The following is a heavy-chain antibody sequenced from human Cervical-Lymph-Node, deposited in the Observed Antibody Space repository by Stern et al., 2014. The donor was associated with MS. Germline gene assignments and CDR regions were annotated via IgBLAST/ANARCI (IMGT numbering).Heavy chain of an antibody. J-gene: IGHJ4*02. CDR3: ARVAPTVGAAY. CDR2: INPNGGRA. D-gene: IGHD1-26*01. CDR1: GYTFTGYS. Sequence: QVQLVQSGAEVMKPGASVNVSCKASGYTFTGYSIQWVRQGHGQGLEWMGMINPNGGRATYPRKFRGRVTMTRDTSTATVKMELNSLRSEDTAVYYCARVAPTVGAAYWGQGTLVTVSS. V-gene: IGHV1-46*01.